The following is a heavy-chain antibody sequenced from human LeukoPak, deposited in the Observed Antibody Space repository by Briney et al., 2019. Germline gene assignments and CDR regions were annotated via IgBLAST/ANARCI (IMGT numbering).Heavy chain of an antibody. CDR3: ALGRTQLWFGAFDI. D-gene: IGHD5-18*01. CDR2: ISSSGSGGNT. V-gene: IGHV3-23*01. Sequence: GGSLRLSCAGSGVTLGTYAMSWARQAPGKGLEWVSGISSSGSGGNTYYADSVKGRFTISRDSSKNTLFLQMNSLRAEDTAVYYSALGRTQLWFGAFDIWGQGTMVTVSS. J-gene: IGHJ3*02. CDR1: GVTLGTYA.